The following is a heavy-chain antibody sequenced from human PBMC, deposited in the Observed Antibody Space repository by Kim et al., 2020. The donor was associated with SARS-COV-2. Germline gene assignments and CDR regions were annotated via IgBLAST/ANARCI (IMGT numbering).Heavy chain of an antibody. CDR1: GFTFSSYA. CDR3: ARAVCSSTSCYEGYAFDI. Sequence: GGSLRLSCAASGFTFSSYAMHWVRQAPGKGLEWVAVISYDGSNKYYADSVKGRFTISRDNSKNTLYLQMNSLRAEDTAVYYCARAVCSSTSCYEGYAFDIWGQGTMVTVSS. CDR2: ISYDGSNK. J-gene: IGHJ3*02. D-gene: IGHD2-2*01. V-gene: IGHV3-30*04.